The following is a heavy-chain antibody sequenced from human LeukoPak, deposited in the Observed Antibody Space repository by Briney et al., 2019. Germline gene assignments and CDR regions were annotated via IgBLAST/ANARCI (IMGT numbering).Heavy chain of an antibody. V-gene: IGHV3-7*01. Sequence: GGSLRLSCAASGFTFSRSWMSWVRQAPGEGLVWVAGIKQDGSEEYYVDSLKGRFTISRDNAKNSLYLQMNSLRAEDTAVYYCARSYYWGQGTLVTVSS. CDR1: GFTFSRSW. CDR2: IKQDGSEE. J-gene: IGHJ4*02. CDR3: ARSYY.